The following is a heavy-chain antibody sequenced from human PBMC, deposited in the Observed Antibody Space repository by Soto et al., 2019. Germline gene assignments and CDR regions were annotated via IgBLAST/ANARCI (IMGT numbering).Heavy chain of an antibody. Sequence: GGSLRLSCAASGFTFSSYAMSWVRQAPGKGLEWVSAISGSGGSTYYADSVKGRFTISRDNSKNTLYLQMNSLRAEDTAVYYCAKDSLSTYYDILTGDFGVTQPDYWGQGTLVTVSS. V-gene: IGHV3-23*01. J-gene: IGHJ4*02. CDR3: AKDSLSTYYDILTGDFGVTQPDY. CDR1: GFTFSSYA. CDR2: ISGSGGST. D-gene: IGHD3-9*01.